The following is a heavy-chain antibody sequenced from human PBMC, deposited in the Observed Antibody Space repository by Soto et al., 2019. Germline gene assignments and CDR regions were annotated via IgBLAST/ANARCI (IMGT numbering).Heavy chain of an antibody. V-gene: IGHV1-2*02. J-gene: IGHJ4*02. CDR3: ARADRSSFISHFGS. D-gene: IGHD3-22*01. CDR1: GYTFTVRY. CDR2: INPNSGGT. Sequence: QVHLVQSGAEVKKPGASVKVSCKASGYTFTVRYMHWVRQAPGQGLEWMGWINPNSGGTNYARKFQGRVTITRDTANSTAYMELSRLTFDDTAVYYCARADRSSFISHFGSWGQGTLVTVSS.